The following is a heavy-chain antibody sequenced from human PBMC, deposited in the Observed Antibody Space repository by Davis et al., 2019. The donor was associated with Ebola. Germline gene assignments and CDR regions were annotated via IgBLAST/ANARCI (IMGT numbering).Heavy chain of an antibody. Sequence: GESLKISCAASGFSVSANYMIWVRQAPGKGLEWVSLMYAVGNTFYADSVKGRFTISRDNSKNTLYLQMNSLRDEDTAVYYCARCTGYSSSWLDYWGQGTLVTVSS. J-gene: IGHJ4*02. D-gene: IGHD6-13*01. V-gene: IGHV3-53*01. CDR3: ARCTGYSSSWLDY. CDR1: GFSVSANY. CDR2: MYAVGNT.